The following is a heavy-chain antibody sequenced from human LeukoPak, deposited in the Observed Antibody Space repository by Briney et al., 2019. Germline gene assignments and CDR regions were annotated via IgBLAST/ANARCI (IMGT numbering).Heavy chain of an antibody. CDR1: GYTLTSYY. Sequence: GASVKVSCRASGYTLTSYYLHWVRQAPGQGLEWVAIINPSGGSTSHAQKFQGRVTMTRDTSASTVYMELSSLRSEDTAVYSCARAPSGFTYGPGDHWGQGTLVTVSS. CDR2: INPSGGST. CDR3: ARAPSGFTYGPGDH. V-gene: IGHV1-46*01. D-gene: IGHD5-18*01. J-gene: IGHJ4*02.